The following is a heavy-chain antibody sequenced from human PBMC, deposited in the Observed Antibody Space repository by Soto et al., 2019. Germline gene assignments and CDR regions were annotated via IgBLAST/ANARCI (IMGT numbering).Heavy chain of an antibody. CDR3: AREGDILTGRNWFDP. CDR2: ISAYNGNT. Sequence: ASVKVSCKASGYTFTGYYMHWVRQAPGQGLEWMGWISAYNGNTNYAQKLQGRVTMTTDTSTSTAYMELRSLRSDDTAVYYCAREGDILTGRNWFDPWGQGTLVTVSS. J-gene: IGHJ5*02. D-gene: IGHD3-9*01. V-gene: IGHV1-18*04. CDR1: GYTFTGYY.